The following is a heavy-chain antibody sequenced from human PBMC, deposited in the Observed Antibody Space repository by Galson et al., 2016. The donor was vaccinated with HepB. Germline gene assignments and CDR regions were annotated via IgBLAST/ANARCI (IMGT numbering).Heavy chain of an antibody. CDR2: IIPIFASP. V-gene: IGHV1-69*13. J-gene: IGHJ4*02. CDR1: GAMFRNYV. D-gene: IGHD5-12*01. CDR3: ARPANPSGDDPYYFDY. Sequence: SVKVSCKASGAMFRNYVIHWVRQAPWQELEWMGGIIPIFASPNYAQSFQGRVTITADESTTTAYMELSSLTSADTAVYYCARPANPSGDDPYYFDYWGQGTLVTVSS.